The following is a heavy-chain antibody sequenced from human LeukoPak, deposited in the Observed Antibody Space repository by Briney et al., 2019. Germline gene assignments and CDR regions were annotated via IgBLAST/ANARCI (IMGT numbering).Heavy chain of an antibody. CDR1: GFTFSIYA. CDR2: IRDSGDNT. V-gene: IGHV3-23*01. Sequence: GGSLRLSCAASGFTFSIYAMSWVRQAPGKGLEWVSVIRDSGDNTYYADAVKGRFTISRDNSKKTLHLQMNSLRAEDTAVYYCAKDRERWLQSYYFDYWGQGTLVTVSS. J-gene: IGHJ4*02. D-gene: IGHD5-24*01. CDR3: AKDRERWLQSYYFDY.